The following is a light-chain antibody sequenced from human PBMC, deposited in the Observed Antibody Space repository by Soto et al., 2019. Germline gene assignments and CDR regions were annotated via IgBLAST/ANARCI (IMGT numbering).Light chain of an antibody. CDR3: QQTYSMPVT. J-gene: IGKJ2*01. Sequence: DVQMTQSPSSLSASVGDRVTITCRASQNIASFLNWYQQRPGTAPKLLIYAASNLESGVPSRFSGRGSATDFTLSISSLQPEDFATCFCQQTYSMPVTFGQGTKLEMK. CDR1: QNIASF. V-gene: IGKV1-39*01. CDR2: AAS.